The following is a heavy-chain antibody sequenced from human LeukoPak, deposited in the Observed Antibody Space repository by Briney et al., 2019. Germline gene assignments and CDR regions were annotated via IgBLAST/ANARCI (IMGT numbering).Heavy chain of an antibody. V-gene: IGHV3-23*01. CDR1: GFTFSSYG. D-gene: IGHD3-10*01. CDR2: ISGSGGST. Sequence: GGSLRLSCAASGFTFSSYGMSWVRQAPGKGLEWVSAISGSGGSTYYADSVKGRFTISRDNSKNTLYLQMNSLRAEDTAVYYCAISMGLSMVRGPDYWGQGTLVTVSS. J-gene: IGHJ4*02. CDR3: AISMGLSMVRGPDY.